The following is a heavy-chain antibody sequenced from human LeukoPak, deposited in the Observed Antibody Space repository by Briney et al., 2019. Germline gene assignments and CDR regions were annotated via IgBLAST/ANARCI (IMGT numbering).Heavy chain of an antibody. CDR1: GFTFDDYG. CDR3: AKYGSSWYANRFED. CDR2: INWSGNST. D-gene: IGHD6-13*01. V-gene: IGHV3-20*04. Sequence: GGSLRLSCAASGFTFDDYGMSWVRQGPGKGLEWVSGINWSGNSTGYADSVKGRFTISRDNAKNTLYLQMNRLRAEDTALYYCAKYGSSWYANRFEDWGQGTLVTVSS. J-gene: IGHJ4*02.